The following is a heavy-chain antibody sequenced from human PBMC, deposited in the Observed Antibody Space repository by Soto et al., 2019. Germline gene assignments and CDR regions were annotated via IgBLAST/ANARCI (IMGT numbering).Heavy chain of an antibody. CDR3: ARDNSGTTTPYYYYGMDV. Sequence: SETLSLTCTVSGGSISSYYWSWIRQPPGKGLEWIGYIYYSGSTNYNPSLKSRVTISVGTSKNQFSLKLSSVTAADTAVYYCARDNSGTTTPYYYYGMDVWGQGTTVTVSS. CDR1: GGSISSYY. V-gene: IGHV4-59*01. J-gene: IGHJ6*02. D-gene: IGHD1-7*01. CDR2: IYYSGST.